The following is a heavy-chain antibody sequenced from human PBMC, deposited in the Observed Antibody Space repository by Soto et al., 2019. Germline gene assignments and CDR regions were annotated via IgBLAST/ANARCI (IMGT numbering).Heavy chain of an antibody. J-gene: IGHJ4*02. V-gene: IGHV3-33*01. D-gene: IGHD6-19*01. Sequence: XGSLRLSCAASGFTFSSYGMHWVRQAPGKGLEWVAVIWYDGSNKYYADSVKGRFTISRDNSKNTLYLQMDRLTVEDTAVYFCARSSGWNRLDYWGLGTLVTVSS. CDR2: IWYDGSNK. CDR3: ARSSGWNRLDY. CDR1: GFTFSSYG.